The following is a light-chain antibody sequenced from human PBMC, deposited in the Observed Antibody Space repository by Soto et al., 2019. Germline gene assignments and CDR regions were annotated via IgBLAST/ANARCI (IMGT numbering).Light chain of an antibody. J-gene: IGLJ3*02. CDR1: SSNIGSHT. CDR3: AAWDDSLSGWM. CDR2: NDN. Sequence: QSVLTQPPSASGTPGQRVTISCSGSSSNIGSHTVNWYQQLPGTAPKVLIYNDNQRPSGVPDRFSGSKSGTSASLAISGPQSEDEPDYYCAAWDDSLSGWMFGGGTKLTVL. V-gene: IGLV1-44*01.